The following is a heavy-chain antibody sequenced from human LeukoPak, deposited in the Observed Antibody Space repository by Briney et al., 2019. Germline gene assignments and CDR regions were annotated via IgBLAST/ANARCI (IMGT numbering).Heavy chain of an antibody. V-gene: IGHV1-8*01. D-gene: IGHD3-10*01. CDR1: GYTFTSYD. J-gene: IGHJ4*02. CDR3: ARGWGYYYGSGSSNSFDY. Sequence: GASVKVSCKASGYTFTSYDINWVRQATGQGLEWMGWMNPNSGNTGYAQKFQGRVTMTRNTSISTAYMELSSLRSEDTAAYYCARGWGYYYGSGSSNSFDYWGQGTLVTVSS. CDR2: MNPNSGNT.